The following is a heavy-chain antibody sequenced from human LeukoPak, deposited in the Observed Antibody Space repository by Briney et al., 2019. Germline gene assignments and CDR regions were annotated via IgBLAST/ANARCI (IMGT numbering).Heavy chain of an antibody. CDR2: ISSRSTNI. Sequence: PGGSLRLSCAASGFTVSSNYMSWVRQAPGKGLERVSSISSRSTNIFYADSVKGRFTISRDNAKNSLYLQMNSLGAEDTAVYYCARDAQWLVPEGYFYYMDVWGKGSTVTVSS. D-gene: IGHD6-19*01. CDR3: ARDAQWLVPEGYFYYMDV. CDR1: GFTVSSNY. V-gene: IGHV3-21*01. J-gene: IGHJ6*03.